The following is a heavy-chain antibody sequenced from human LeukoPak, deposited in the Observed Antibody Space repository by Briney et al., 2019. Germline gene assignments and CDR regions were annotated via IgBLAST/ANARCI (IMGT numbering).Heavy chain of an antibody. D-gene: IGHD6-19*01. CDR1: GGSISSYY. J-gene: IGHJ3*02. Sequence: SETLSLTCTVSGGSISSYYWSWIRQPAGKGLEWIGRIYTSGSTNYNPSLKSRVTMSVDPSKNQFSLKLSSVTAADTAVYYCARGQIPGIAVENDAFDIWGQGTMVTVSS. CDR3: ARGQIPGIAVENDAFDI. V-gene: IGHV4-4*07. CDR2: IYTSGST.